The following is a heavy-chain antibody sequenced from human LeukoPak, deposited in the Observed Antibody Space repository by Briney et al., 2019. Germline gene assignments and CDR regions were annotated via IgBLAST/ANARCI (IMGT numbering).Heavy chain of an antibody. Sequence: PSETLSLTCTVSGGSISSSSYYWGWIRQPPGKGLEWIGSIYYSGSTYYNPSLKSRVTISVDTSKNQFSLKLSSVTAADTAVYYCARDRGSYYRPIDYWGQGTLVTVSS. CDR2: IYYSGST. J-gene: IGHJ4*02. CDR3: ARDRGSYYRPIDY. CDR1: GGSISSSSYY. D-gene: IGHD3-10*01. V-gene: IGHV4-39*07.